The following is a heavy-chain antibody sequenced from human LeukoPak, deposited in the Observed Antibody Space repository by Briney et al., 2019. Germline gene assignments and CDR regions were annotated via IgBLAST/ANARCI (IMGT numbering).Heavy chain of an antibody. J-gene: IGHJ4*02. CDR1: GFTFSSYA. V-gene: IGHV3-30*04. Sequence: PGESLRLSCAASGFTFSSYAMHWVRQAPGKGLESVAVISYDGSNKYYADSVKGRFTISRDNSINTLYLQMNSLRAEDTAVYYCAKRGSGGGFGEFEYWGQGTLVTVSS. D-gene: IGHD3-10*01. CDR3: AKRGSGGGFGEFEY. CDR2: ISYDGSNK.